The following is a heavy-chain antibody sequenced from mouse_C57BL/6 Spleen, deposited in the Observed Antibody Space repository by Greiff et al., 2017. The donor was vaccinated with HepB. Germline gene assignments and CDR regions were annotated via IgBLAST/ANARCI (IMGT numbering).Heavy chain of an antibody. CDR2: IYPGSGNT. D-gene: IGHD1-1*01. Sequence: VKLMESGAELVRPGASVKLSCKASGYTFTDYYINWVKQRPGQGLEWIARIYPGSGNTYYNEKFKGKATLTAEKSSSTAYMQLSSLTSEDSAVYFCARNPYYYGSFDYWGQGTSLTVSS. CDR3: ARNPYYYGSFDY. J-gene: IGHJ2*02. V-gene: IGHV1-76*01. CDR1: GYTFTDYY.